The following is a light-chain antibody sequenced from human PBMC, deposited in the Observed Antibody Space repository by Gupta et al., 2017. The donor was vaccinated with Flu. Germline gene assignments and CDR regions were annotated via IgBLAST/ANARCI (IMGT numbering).Light chain of an antibody. CDR1: QSVSSSY. J-gene: IGKJ2*01. CDR3: QQYGSAPNYT. V-gene: IGKV3-20*01. CDR2: GAS. Sequence: EIVLTQSPGTLSLSPGERATLSCRASQSVSSSYLAWYQQKPGQAPRLLIYGASSRATGIPDRFSGSGSGTDCTLTISRLEPEDFALYYCQQYGSAPNYTFGQGTKLEIK.